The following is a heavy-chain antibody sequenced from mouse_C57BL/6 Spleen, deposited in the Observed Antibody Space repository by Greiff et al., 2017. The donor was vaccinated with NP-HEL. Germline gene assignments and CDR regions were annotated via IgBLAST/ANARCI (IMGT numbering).Heavy chain of an antibody. CDR2: INPNNGGT. Sequence: VQLQQSGPELVKPGASVKISCKASGYTFTDYYMNWVKQSHGKSLEWIGDINPNNGGTSYNQKFKGKATLTVDKSSSTAYMELRSLTSEDSAVYYCARSGYDSPWFDYWGQGTLVTVSA. D-gene: IGHD2-12*01. CDR1: GYTFTDYY. J-gene: IGHJ3*01. V-gene: IGHV1-26*01. CDR3: ARSGYDSPWFDY.